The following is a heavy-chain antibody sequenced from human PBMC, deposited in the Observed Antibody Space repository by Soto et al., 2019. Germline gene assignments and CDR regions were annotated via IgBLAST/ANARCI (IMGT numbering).Heavy chain of an antibody. J-gene: IGHJ5*02. CDR3: VRDRPHAWFDP. CDR1: GYTFTSYA. V-gene: IGHV1-3*01. CDR2: INARNGHT. Sequence: ASVKVSCKASGYTFTSYAMHWVRQAPGQRLEWVGWINARNGHTTYAQKLEGRITVTSQASTSTVYMEISSLTSDDTAFYYCVRDRPHAWFDPWGQGTLVTVSS.